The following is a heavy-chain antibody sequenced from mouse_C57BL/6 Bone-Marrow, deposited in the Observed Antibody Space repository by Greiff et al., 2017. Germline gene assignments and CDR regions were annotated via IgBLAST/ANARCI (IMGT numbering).Heavy chain of an antibody. V-gene: IGHV1-9*01. CDR2: ILPGSGST. Sequence: VQLQQSGAELMKPGASVKLSCKATGYTFTGYWIEWVKQRPGHGLEWIGEILPGSGSTTYNEKFKGKATFTADTSSNTAYMQLSSLATEDSDIYYCASGGNLYYGSRPDLYFDVWGTGTTVTVSS. CDR3: ASGGNLYYGSRPDLYFDV. J-gene: IGHJ1*03. CDR1: GYTFTGYW. D-gene: IGHD1-1*01.